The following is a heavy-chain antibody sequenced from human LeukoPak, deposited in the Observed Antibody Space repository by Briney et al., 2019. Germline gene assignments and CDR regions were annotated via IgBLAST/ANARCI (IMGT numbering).Heavy chain of an antibody. D-gene: IGHD3-16*01. J-gene: IGHJ6*02. CDR2: ISGSGGST. V-gene: IGHV3-23*01. CDR3: AKEGGVYGDYYYYGMDV. CDR1: GFTFSSYA. Sequence: GGSLRLSCAASGFTFSSYAMSWVRQAPGKGLEWVSAISGSGGSTYYADSVKGRFTISRDNSKNTLYLQMNSLRAEDTAVYYCAKEGGVYGDYYYYGMDVWGQGTTVTVSS.